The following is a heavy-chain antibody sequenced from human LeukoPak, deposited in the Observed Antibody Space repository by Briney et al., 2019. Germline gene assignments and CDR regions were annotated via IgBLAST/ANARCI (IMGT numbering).Heavy chain of an antibody. D-gene: IGHD4-11*01. V-gene: IGHV4-59*01. CDR1: DGSITNYD. Sequence: SETLSLTCTVSDGSITNYDWSWVRQSPGKGLEFIGRVHYSGNAIYNPSFRSRVTISIDTSKRHFFLQLKSVTAADTAVYYCATCYNDFRVEGRYFYSWGQGTLVTVSS. CDR2: VHYSGNA. J-gene: IGHJ4*02. CDR3: ATCYNDFRVEGRYFYS.